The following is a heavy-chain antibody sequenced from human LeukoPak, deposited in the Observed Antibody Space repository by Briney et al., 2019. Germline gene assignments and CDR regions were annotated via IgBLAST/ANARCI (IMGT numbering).Heavy chain of an antibody. CDR1: GFTVSSSY. J-gene: IGHJ4*02. Sequence: GGSLRLSCAASGFTVSSSYMSWVRQAPGKGLEWVSVIRSGGNTYYADSVKGRFTISRDNSKNTMYLQMNSLRAEDTAVYYCTRDLNSGGSCWGQGTLVIVSS. D-gene: IGHD2-15*01. V-gene: IGHV3-53*01. CDR3: TRDLNSGGSC. CDR2: IRSGGNT.